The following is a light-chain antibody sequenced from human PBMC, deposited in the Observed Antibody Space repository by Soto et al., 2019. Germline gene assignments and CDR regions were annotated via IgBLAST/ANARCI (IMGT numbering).Light chain of an antibody. CDR1: QSVLYSSNNKNY. CDR3: QQFYGTPLT. Sequence: DIVMTQSPDSLAVSLGARATIHCKSSQSVLYSSNNKNYLAWYQQKPGQPPKLLLYWASTRESGVPDRFSGSGSGTDFTRTISSLHAEDVAVYYCQQFYGTPLTFGGGTKVESK. J-gene: IGKJ4*01. CDR2: WAS. V-gene: IGKV4-1*01.